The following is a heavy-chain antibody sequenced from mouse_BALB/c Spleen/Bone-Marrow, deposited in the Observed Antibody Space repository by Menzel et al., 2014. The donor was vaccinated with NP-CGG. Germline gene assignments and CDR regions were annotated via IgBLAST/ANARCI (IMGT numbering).Heavy chain of an antibody. CDR2: IDPANGNT. D-gene: IGHD1-1*01. CDR3: ARYYYGSSLFDY. CDR1: GFNIKDTY. Sequence: VQIQQSGAELVKPGASAKLSCTASGFNIKDTYMHWVKQRPEQGLEWIGRIDPANGNTKYDPKFQGKATITADTSSNTAYLQLSSLTFEDTAVYYCARYYYGSSLFDYWGQGTTLTVSS. J-gene: IGHJ2*01. V-gene: IGHV14-3*02.